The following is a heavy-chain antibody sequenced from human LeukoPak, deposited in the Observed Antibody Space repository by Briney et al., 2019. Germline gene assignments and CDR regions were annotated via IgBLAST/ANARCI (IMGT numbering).Heavy chain of an antibody. CDR1: GDIVSSNSVG. J-gene: IGHJ4*02. D-gene: IGHD5-24*01. V-gene: IGHV6-1*01. CDR2: TYYRSKWSN. Sequence: SQTLSLTCAISGDIVSSNSVGWHWIRQSPSRGLEWLGRTYYRSKWSNDYALSVKSRLTFNPDTSKNQFSLQLNSVTPDDTAVYYCARSYKYGYDFWGQGTLVAVSS. CDR3: ARSYKYGYDF.